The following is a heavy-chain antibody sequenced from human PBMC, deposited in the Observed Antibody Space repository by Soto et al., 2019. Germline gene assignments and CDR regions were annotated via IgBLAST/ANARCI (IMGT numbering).Heavy chain of an antibody. V-gene: IGHV3-23*01. CDR3: VKNSGWFNT. D-gene: IGHD3-10*01. CDR1: GFTFGTTD. Sequence: GGSLRLSCAASGFTFGTTDMSWVRQSPGEGLEWVSTIDGSGGITYYADSVKGRFTISRDNSRNTVYLQMNSLRGDDTALYYCVKNSGWFNTWGQGALVTVSS. CDR2: IDGSGGIT. J-gene: IGHJ5*02.